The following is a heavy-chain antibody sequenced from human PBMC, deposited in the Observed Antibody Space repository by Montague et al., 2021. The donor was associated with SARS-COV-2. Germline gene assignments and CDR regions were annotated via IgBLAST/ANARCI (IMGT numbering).Heavy chain of an antibody. CDR2: ISHSGSS. CDR1: GGSFSDYY. CDR3: SRGQVTIFAVLIMRSAAGAIDV. Sequence: SETLSLTCAVYGGSFSDYYWTWIRQSPGKGLERNGVISHSGSSNYNSTLTHRIPISVDKSKTQNPLKLTFVTAAATATYYYSRGQVTIFAVLIMRSAAGAIDVWGQGTTVTVSS. J-gene: IGHJ3*01. D-gene: IGHD3-3*01. V-gene: IGHV4-34*01.